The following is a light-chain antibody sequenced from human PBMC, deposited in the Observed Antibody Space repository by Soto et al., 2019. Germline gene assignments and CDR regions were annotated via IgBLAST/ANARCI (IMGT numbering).Light chain of an antibody. CDR3: QQYNRYWT. V-gene: IGKV1-5*03. CDR1: QSISSW. CDR2: KAS. Sequence: DIQMTQSPSTLSASVRDRVTITCRASQSISSWLAWYQQKPGKAPKLLIYKASSLESGVPSRFSGSGSWTEFTLTISSLQPDDFATYYCQQYNRYWTFGQGTKVEIK. J-gene: IGKJ1*01.